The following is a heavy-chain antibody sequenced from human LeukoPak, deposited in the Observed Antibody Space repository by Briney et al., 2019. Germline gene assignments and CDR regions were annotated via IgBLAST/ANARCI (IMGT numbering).Heavy chain of an antibody. Sequence: KPSETLSLTCAVYGGSFSGYYWSWIRQPPGNGLEWIGEINHSGSTNYNPSLKSRVTISVDTSKNQFSLKLSSVTAADTAVYYCARGGAYSSSWFGSSRWFDPWGQGTLVTVSS. CDR3: ARGGAYSSSWFGSSRWFDP. CDR2: INHSGST. J-gene: IGHJ5*02. CDR1: GGSFSGYY. V-gene: IGHV4-34*01. D-gene: IGHD6-13*01.